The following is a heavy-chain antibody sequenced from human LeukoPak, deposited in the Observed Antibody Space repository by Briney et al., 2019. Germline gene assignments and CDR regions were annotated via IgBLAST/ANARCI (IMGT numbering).Heavy chain of an antibody. D-gene: IGHD3-3*01. CDR2: IFSGGSA. V-gene: IGHV3-53*01. J-gene: IGHJ4*02. CDR1: GFSVSTNY. CDR3: TIGVGARKNFDY. Sequence: GGSLRLSCTASGFSVSTNYLIWVRQAPGKGLEWVSVIFSGGSAYYTDSVKGRFTISRDNSKNTLYLQMNSLRAEDTAVYYCTIGVGARKNFDYWGQGTLVTVSS.